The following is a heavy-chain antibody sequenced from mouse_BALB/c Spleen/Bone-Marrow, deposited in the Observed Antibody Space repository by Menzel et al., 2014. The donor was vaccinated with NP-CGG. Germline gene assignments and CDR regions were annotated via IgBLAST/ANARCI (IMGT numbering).Heavy chain of an antibody. D-gene: IGHD1-2*01. CDR2: ISSGGTYT. Sequence: EVKLLESGGGLVKPGGSLELSCAASGFTFSSYVMSWVRQTPEKRLEWVATISSGGTYTYYPDSVKGRFTISRDNAKNTLYLQMSSLRSEDTAMYYCARRGENSLLRLRYFDVWGAGTTVTVSS. CDR3: ARRGENSLLRLRYFDV. CDR1: GFTFSSYV. J-gene: IGHJ1*01. V-gene: IGHV5-9-1*01.